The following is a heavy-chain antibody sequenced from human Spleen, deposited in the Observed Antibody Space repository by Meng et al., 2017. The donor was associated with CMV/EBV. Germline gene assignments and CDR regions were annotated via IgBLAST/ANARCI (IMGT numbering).Heavy chain of an antibody. CDR2: INQDGSVE. Sequence: GESLKISCAASGFIVSSNYMSWVRQAPGKGLEWVANINQDGSVEYYVDSVRGRFTISRDNAKKLVYLQMNSLRAEDTAVYYCARGKFGGGDPNEYFQHWGQGTLVTVSS. CDR1: GFIVSSNY. CDR3: ARGKFGGGDPNEYFQH. J-gene: IGHJ1*01. V-gene: IGHV3-7*01. D-gene: IGHD2-21*01.